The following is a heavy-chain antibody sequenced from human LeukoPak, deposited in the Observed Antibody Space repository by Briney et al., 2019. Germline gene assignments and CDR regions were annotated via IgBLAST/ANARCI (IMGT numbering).Heavy chain of an antibody. V-gene: IGHV1-24*01. D-gene: IGHD6-19*01. J-gene: IGHJ4*02. CDR2: FDPEDGET. Sequence: ASVKVSCKVSGYTLTELSMHWMRQAPGKGLEWMGGFDPEDGETIYAQKFQGRVTMTEDTSTDTAYMELSSLRSEDTAVYYCATDGYSSGWYDYWGQGTLVTVSS. CDR1: GYTLTELS. CDR3: ATDGYSSGWYDY.